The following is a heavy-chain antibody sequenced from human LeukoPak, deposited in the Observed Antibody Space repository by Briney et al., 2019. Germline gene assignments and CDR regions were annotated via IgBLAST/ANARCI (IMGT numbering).Heavy chain of an antibody. CDR1: GFTFSSYA. V-gene: IGHV3-23*01. CDR3: AKGYSGFAYFDY. J-gene: IGHJ4*02. D-gene: IGHD5-12*01. CDR2: ISGSGSST. Sequence: QPGGSQRLSCAASGFTFSSYAMSWVRQAPGKGLEWVSAISGSGSSTYYADSVKGRFTISRDNSKNTLYLQMNSLRAEDTAVYYCAKGYSGFAYFDYWGQGTLVTVSS.